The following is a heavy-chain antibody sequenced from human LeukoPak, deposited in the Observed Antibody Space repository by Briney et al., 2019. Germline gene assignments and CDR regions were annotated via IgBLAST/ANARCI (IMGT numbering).Heavy chain of an antibody. V-gene: IGHV1-18*01. CDR1: GYTFTSYG. Sequence: GASVKVSCKASGYTFTSYGISWVRQAPGQGLEWMGWISAYNGNTNYAQKLQGRVTMTTDTSTGTAYMELRSLRSDDTAVYYCARDDTYYYGSGSYPDYWGQGTLVTVSS. CDR3: ARDDTYYYGSGSYPDY. D-gene: IGHD3-10*01. J-gene: IGHJ4*02. CDR2: ISAYNGNT.